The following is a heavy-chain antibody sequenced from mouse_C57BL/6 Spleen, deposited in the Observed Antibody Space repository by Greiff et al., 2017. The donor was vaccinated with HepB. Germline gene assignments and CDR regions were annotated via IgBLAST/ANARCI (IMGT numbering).Heavy chain of an antibody. CDR3: ARGPFSTVDYAMDY. J-gene: IGHJ4*01. CDR2: IDPSDSET. CDR1: GYTFTSYW. D-gene: IGHD1-1*01. Sequence: QVQLQQSGAELVRPGSSVKLSCKASGYTFTSYWMHWVKQRPIQGLEWIGNIDPSDSETHYNQKFKDKATLTVDKSSSTAYMQLSSLTSEDSAVYYCARGPFSTVDYAMDYWGQGTSVTVSS. V-gene: IGHV1-52*01.